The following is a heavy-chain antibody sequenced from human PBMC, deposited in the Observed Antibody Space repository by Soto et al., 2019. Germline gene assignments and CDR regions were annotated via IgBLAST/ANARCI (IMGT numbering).Heavy chain of an antibody. D-gene: IGHD2-15*01. J-gene: IGHJ3*02. CDR2: ISSSSSYI. Sequence: GGSLRLSCAASGFTFSSYSMNWVHQAPGKGLEWVSSISSSSSYIYYADSVKGRSTISRDNAKNSLYLQMNSLRAEDTAVYYCARLYCSGGSCYFSAFDIWGQGTMVTVSS. CDR3: ARLYCSGGSCYFSAFDI. CDR1: GFTFSSYS. V-gene: IGHV3-21*01.